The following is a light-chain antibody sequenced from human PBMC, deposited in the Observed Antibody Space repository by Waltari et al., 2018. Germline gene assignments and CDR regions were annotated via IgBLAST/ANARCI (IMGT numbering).Light chain of an antibody. CDR2: TTN. CDR1: CSNIGRDC. J-gene: IGLJ1*01. Sequence: SVLTHPPSVPGPPGPRVALPCSGRCSNIGRDCVNWYQQLPGTAPRLLIYTTNRRPSGVPDRFSGSKSGTSASLAISGLQSEDEADYYCVGWDASLNAYVFGTGTKVTVL. CDR3: VGWDASLNAYV. V-gene: IGLV1-44*01.